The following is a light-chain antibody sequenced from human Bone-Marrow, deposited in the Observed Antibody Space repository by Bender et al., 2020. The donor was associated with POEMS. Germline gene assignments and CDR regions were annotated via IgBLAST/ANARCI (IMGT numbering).Light chain of an antibody. CDR2: EIS. V-gene: IGLV2-14*01. Sequence: QSALTQPASVSGSPGQSITISCTGTSSDIGAYHYVSWYQRLPGKAPKLLIYEISNRPSGVSNRFSGSMSGTSASLAISGLHSEDEADYYCVAWDDTLNGWVFGGGTKLTVL. CDR3: VAWDDTLNGWV. J-gene: IGLJ2*01. CDR1: SSDIGAYHY.